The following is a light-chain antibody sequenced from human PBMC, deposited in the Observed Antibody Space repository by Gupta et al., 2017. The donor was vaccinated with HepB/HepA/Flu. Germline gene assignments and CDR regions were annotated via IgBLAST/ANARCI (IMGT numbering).Light chain of an antibody. CDR3: QQYFSSPLS. V-gene: IGKV4-1*01. CDR1: QNILSRSNNKNY. J-gene: IGKJ4*01. Sequence: DIVMNQSPHSLALSLGTRPTINCKSSQNILSRSNNKNYFAWYQQKAGQPPKLLIYWASTRESGVPDRFSGSGSATDFTLTISSLQAEDVAIYYCQQYFSSPLSFGGGTKVEI. CDR2: WAS.